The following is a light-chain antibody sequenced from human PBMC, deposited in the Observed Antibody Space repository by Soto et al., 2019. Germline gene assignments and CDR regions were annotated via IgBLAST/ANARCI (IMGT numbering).Light chain of an antibody. CDR1: QSVDSNY. V-gene: IGKV3-20*01. CDR3: QQYGRSFIT. CDR2: AAS. Sequence: EIVLTQSPGTLSLSPGERATLSCRASQSVDSNYLAWYQQKPGQAPRLLIYAASSRATGIPDRFSGSGSGTDFTLTISRLEPEDFAVYYCQQYGRSFITFGQGTRLEIK. J-gene: IGKJ5*01.